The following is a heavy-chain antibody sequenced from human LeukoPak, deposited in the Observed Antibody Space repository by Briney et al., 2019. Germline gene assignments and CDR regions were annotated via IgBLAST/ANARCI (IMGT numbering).Heavy chain of an antibody. CDR1: GFTFSGYA. CDR3: TTRVAVAGKTDY. J-gene: IGHJ4*02. V-gene: IGHV3-48*03. Sequence: GGSLRLSCAASGFTFSGYAMNWVRQAPGKGLEWISYISSSGTMIYWADSVKGRITISRDNSKNSLYLQMNSLKTEDTAVYYCTTRVAVAGKTDYWGQGTLVTVSS. D-gene: IGHD6-19*01. CDR2: ISSSGTMI.